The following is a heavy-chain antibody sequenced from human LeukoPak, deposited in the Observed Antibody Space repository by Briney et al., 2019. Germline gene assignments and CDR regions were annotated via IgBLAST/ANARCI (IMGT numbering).Heavy chain of an antibody. J-gene: IGHJ6*03. V-gene: IGHV3-23*01. CDR2: ISGSGTTT. D-gene: IGHD3-9*01. CDR1: GFMFSTYA. Sequence: PGGSLRLSCAASGFMFSTYAMSWVRQAPGKGLEWVSAISGSGTTTYYADSVKGRFTISRDNPKNTLYLQMNSLRAEDTAVYYCAKGGRAADILTDYPYYYYYYYMDVWGKGTTVTISS. CDR3: AKGGRAADILTDYPYYYYYYYMDV.